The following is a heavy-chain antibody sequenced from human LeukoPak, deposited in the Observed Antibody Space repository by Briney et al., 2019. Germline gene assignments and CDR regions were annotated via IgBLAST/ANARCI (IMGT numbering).Heavy chain of an antibody. V-gene: IGHV1-18*01. Sequence: ASVTVSFTASGYTFTSYGISWVRQAPGQGLEGMGWISTYNGNTNYAQKLQGRVTMTTDTSTSTAYMELRSLRSDDTAVYYCARLYYYDSSGWFDYWGQGTLVTVSS. CDR3: ARLYYYDSSGWFDY. CDR1: GYTFTSYG. CDR2: ISTYNGNT. D-gene: IGHD3-22*01. J-gene: IGHJ4*02.